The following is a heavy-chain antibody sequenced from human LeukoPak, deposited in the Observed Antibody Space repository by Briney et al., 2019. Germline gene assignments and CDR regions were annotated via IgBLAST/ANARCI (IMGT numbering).Heavy chain of an antibody. V-gene: IGHV3-15*01. CDR2: NKSKTDGGTT. CDR1: GFTLSNAW. CDR3: TTEGYSYGYHSFDY. D-gene: IGHD5-18*01. J-gene: IGHJ4*02. Sequence: GGSLRLSCAASGFTLSNAWMTWVRQAPGKGLEWVARNKSKTDGGTTHYSAPVKGRFTISRDESKNTLYLQMNSLQTEDTAVYYCTTEGYSYGYHSFDYWSQGTLVTVSS.